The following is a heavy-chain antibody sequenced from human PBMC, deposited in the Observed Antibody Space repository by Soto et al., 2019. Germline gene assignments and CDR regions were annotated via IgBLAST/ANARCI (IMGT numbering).Heavy chain of an antibody. D-gene: IGHD4-17*01. Sequence: QVQLVQSGAEVKKPGASVKVSCKASGYTFTSYGISWVRQAPGQGLEWMGWISVYNSNTNHAQTLQGRVTMTTDTSTMTAYMELRSMRSYDTAVYYCTRDMHGDTYYRGQGTLVTVSS. CDR1: GYTFTSYG. V-gene: IGHV1-18*01. CDR3: TRDMHGDTYY. J-gene: IGHJ4*02. CDR2: ISVYNSNT.